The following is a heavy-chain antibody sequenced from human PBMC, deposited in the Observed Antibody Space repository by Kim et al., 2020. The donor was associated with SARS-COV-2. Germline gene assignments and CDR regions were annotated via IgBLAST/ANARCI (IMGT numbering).Heavy chain of an antibody. CDR3: ARHAATWTDAFDV. V-gene: IGHV4-59*08. J-gene: IGHJ3*01. CDR1: GGSISGHY. Sequence: SETLSLTCIVSGGSISGHYWSWIRQPPGKGLEWIGYMYYSGSTNYNPSLKSRVTISIDTSKNQVSLILSSVTAADTALYYCARHAATWTDAFDVWGQGTVVTVS. CDR2: MYYSGST. D-gene: IGHD1-1*01.